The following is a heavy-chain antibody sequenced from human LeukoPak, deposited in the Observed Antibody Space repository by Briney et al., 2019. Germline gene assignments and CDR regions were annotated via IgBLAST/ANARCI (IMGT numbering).Heavy chain of an antibody. CDR1: GGSISSYY. V-gene: IGHV4-59*08. CDR2: IYYSGST. D-gene: IGHD5-12*01. J-gene: IGHJ4*02. CDR3: ARRRGYSGYDYWAFDY. Sequence: SETLSLTCTASGGSISSYYWIWIRQPPGKGLELIGYIYYSGSTNYNPSLKSRVTISVDTSKNQFSLKLSSVTAADTAVYYCARRRGYSGYDYWAFDYWGQGTLVTVSS.